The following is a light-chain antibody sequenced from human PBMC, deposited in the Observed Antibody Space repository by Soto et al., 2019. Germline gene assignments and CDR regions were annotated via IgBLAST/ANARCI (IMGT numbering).Light chain of an antibody. V-gene: IGKV3-15*01. CDR1: QSVWTK. Sequence: EVVMTQSPATLSVSPGERATLSCRASQSVWTKLAWYQQTHGQAPRLLIYGASTRATGIPARFSGSESGTEFTLTISSLQSEDFAVYYCQQYNNWPLTFGGGTKVEIK. J-gene: IGKJ4*01. CDR2: GAS. CDR3: QQYNNWPLT.